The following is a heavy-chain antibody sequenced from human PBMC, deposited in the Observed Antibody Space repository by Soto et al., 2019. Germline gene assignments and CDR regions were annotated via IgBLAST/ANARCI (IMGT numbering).Heavy chain of an antibody. CDR1: GYDFSRNW. D-gene: IGHD2-8*01. CDR2: VYPRGSDT. V-gene: IGHV5-51*01. J-gene: IGHJ4*02. CDR3: ARQFCTTTDCSMFLDN. Sequence: GESLKISCETSGYDFSRNWIGWVRQRPGKGLAGVGIVYPRGSDTRYSPSFRGQVTMSADESVSTAYLQWSSLEASDTAIYSCARQFCTTTDCSMFLDNWDQGTPVAVSS.